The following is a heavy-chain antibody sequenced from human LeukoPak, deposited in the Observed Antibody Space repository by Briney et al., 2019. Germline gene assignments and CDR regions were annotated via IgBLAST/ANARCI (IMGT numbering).Heavy chain of an antibody. Sequence: SQTLSLTCTVSGGSISSGSYYWSWIRQPAGKGLEWIGRIYTSGSTNYNPSLKSRVTISVDTSKNQFSLTLSSVTAADTAVYYCARDYPSNYDFWSGYHSGGMDVWGQGTTVTVSS. CDR3: ARDYPSNYDFWSGYHSGGMDV. D-gene: IGHD3-3*01. CDR1: GGSISSGSYY. CDR2: IYTSGST. V-gene: IGHV4-61*02. J-gene: IGHJ6*02.